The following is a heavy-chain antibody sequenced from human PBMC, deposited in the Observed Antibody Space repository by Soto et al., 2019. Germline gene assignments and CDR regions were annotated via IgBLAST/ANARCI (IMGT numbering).Heavy chain of an antibody. CDR2: INPKSGGT. CDR3: ARGDSTDCSNGVCSFFYNHDMDV. J-gene: IGHJ6*02. D-gene: IGHD2-8*01. V-gene: IGHV1-2*04. Sequence: ASVKVSCKASGYSFTDYHIHWVRQAPGQGLEWLGRINPKSGGTSTSQKFQGWVTMTTDTSIGTASMELTRLTSDDTAIYYCARGDSTDCSNGVCSFFYNHDMDVWGQGTTVTVSS. CDR1: GYSFTDYH.